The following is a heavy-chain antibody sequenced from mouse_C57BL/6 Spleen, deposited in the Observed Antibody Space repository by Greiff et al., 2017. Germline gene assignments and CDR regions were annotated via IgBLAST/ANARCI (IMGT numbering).Heavy chain of an antibody. D-gene: IGHD2-1*01. CDR3: ARYPPDSTTVMDY. Sequence: VQLQQPGAELVKPGASVKLSCKASGYTFTSYWMQWVKQRPGQGLEWIGEIDPSDSYTNYNQKFKGKATLTVDTSSSTAYMQLSSLTSEDSAVYYCARYPPDSTTVMDYWGQGTTLTVSS. CDR1: GYTFTSYW. V-gene: IGHV1-50*01. J-gene: IGHJ2*01. CDR2: IDPSDSYT.